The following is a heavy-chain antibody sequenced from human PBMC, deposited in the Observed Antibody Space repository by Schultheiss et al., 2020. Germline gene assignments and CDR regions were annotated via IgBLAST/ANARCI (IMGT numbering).Heavy chain of an antibody. CDR2: IRYDGSNK. Sequence: GGSLRLSCAASGFTFSSYGMHWVRQAPGKGLEWVAFIRYDGSNKYYADSVKGRFTISRDNSKNTLYLQMNSLRAEDTAVYYCARDSSSSWFNYYYYMDVWGKGTTVTVSS. CDR3: ARDSSSSWFNYYYYMDV. J-gene: IGHJ6*03. D-gene: IGHD6-13*01. CDR1: GFTFSSYG. V-gene: IGHV3-30*02.